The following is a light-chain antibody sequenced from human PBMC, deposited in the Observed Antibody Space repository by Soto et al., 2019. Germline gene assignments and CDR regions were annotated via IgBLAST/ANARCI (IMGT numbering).Light chain of an antibody. Sequence: DIQMTQSPSSLSASVGDRVTITCRASESISNNLNWYQQKPGKAPKLLIYAASTLQSGVPSRFSGGGCGTDFTLTIGSLQPEDFTTYYCQQTYSTPRGAFGQGTKVEIK. V-gene: IGKV1-39*01. J-gene: IGKJ1*01. CDR1: ESISNN. CDR2: AAS. CDR3: QQTYSTPRGA.